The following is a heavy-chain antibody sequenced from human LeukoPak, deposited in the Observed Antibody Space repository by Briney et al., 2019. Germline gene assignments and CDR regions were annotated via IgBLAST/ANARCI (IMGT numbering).Heavy chain of an antibody. V-gene: IGHV1-2*06. CDR1: GHTFTGSY. J-gene: IGHJ4*02. D-gene: IGHD4-17*01. CDR2: INPNTGGT. Sequence: ASVKVSCKASGHTFTGSYMQWVRQAPGQGLEWMGRINPNTGGTNYAQKFQGGVTMTRDTSISTAYMELSRLRSDDTAVYYCAKETALDGDYSFDYWGQGTLVTVSS. CDR3: AKETALDGDYSFDY.